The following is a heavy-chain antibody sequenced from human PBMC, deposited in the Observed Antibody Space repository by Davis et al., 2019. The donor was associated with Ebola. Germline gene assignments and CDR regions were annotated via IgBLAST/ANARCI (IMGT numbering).Heavy chain of an antibody. CDR2: INPSGGST. Sequence: ASVKVSCKASGYTFTSYYMHWVRQAPGQGLEWMGIINPSGGSTSYAQKFQGRVTMTRDTSTSTVYMELSSLRSEDTAVYYCARDQEVSGHQLLWDYYYGMDVWGQGTTVTVSS. V-gene: IGHV1-46*01. D-gene: IGHD2-2*01. CDR3: ARDQEVSGHQLLWDYYYGMDV. CDR1: GYTFTSYY. J-gene: IGHJ6*02.